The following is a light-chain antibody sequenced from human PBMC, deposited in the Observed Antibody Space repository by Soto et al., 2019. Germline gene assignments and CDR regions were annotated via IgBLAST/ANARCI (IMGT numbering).Light chain of an antibody. CDR3: SSYRATNTYV. CDR1: SSDVGDYNY. V-gene: IGLV2-14*01. Sequence: QSALTQPASVSGSPGQSITISCTGTSSDVGDYNYVSWYQQHPGKAPKLMIYEVTNRPSGVSNRFSGPKSGNTASLTISGLQAEDEADYYCSSYRATNTYVFGTGTKVTVL. J-gene: IGLJ1*01. CDR2: EVT.